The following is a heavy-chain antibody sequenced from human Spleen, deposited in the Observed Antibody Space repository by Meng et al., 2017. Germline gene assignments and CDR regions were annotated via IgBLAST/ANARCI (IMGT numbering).Heavy chain of an antibody. D-gene: IGHD3-22*01. J-gene: IGHJ3*01. Sequence: SLKIPCAAPGFSFDDYAMHWVRQAPGKGLEWDSGIRWNSGSIGYADSVKGRFTITRDNAKNSLYLQMNSLRAEDTAVYYCARQCYDSTGYYIAVALDVWGQGTTVTVSS. CDR1: GFSFDDYA. CDR3: ARQCYDSTGYYIAVALDV. V-gene: IGHV3-9*01. CDR2: IRWNSGSI.